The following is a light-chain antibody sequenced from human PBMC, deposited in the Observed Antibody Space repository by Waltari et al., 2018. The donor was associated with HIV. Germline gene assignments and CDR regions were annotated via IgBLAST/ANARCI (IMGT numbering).Light chain of an antibody. CDR1: SNDVAGYNY. J-gene: IGLJ1*01. Sequence: QSALTQPASVSGSPGQSITISCTGTSNDVAGYNYVTWYQQHPGKAPKLMIYDVTNRPSGVSNRFSGSKSGNTASLTISGLQAEDEADYYCFSYTSSSPLYVFGTGTKVTVL. V-gene: IGLV2-14*03. CDR3: FSYTSSSPLYV. CDR2: DVT.